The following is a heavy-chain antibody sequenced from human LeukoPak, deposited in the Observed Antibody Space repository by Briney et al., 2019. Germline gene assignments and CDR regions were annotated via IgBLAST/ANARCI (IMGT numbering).Heavy chain of an antibody. CDR1: GGSISSGVYY. D-gene: IGHD5-12*01. CDR3: ARATTGGNWFDV. V-gene: IGHV4-31*03. CDR2: TAYSGST. J-gene: IGHJ5*02. Sequence: SETLSLTCTVSGGSISSGVYYWSWVRQHPGQGLEWIGYTAYSGSTYYNPSLKSRLTISVDTSKTQFSLNLSSVTAADTAMYYCARATTGGNWFDVWGQGTLVTVSS.